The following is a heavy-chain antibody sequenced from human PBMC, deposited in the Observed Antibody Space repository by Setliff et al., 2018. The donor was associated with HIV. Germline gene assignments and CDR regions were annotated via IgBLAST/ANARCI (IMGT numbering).Heavy chain of an antibody. J-gene: IGHJ6*03. CDR2: IYYSGST. Sequence: PSETLSLTCTVSGGSISSSSYYWGWIRQPPGKGLEWIGSIYYSGSTYANPSLKSRVTISVDTSKNQFSLNLSSVTAADTAVYYCVGSTIAAAVYYYYYYMDVWGKGTTVTV. D-gene: IGHD6-13*01. CDR1: GGSISSSSYY. CDR3: VGSTIAAAVYYYYYYMDV. V-gene: IGHV4-39*01.